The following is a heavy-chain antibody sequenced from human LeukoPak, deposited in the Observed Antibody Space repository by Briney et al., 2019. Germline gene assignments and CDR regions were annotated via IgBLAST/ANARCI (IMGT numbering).Heavy chain of an antibody. CDR2: ISGSGGST. CDR1: GFTFSSYA. J-gene: IGHJ5*02. D-gene: IGHD5-12*01. Sequence: PGGSLRLSCAASGFTFSSYAMSWVRQAPGKGLEWVSAISGSGGSTYYADSVKGRFTISRDNAKNSLYLQMNSLRAEDTAVYYCAREELDTIAPWGQGTLVTVSS. V-gene: IGHV3-23*01. CDR3: AREELDTIAP.